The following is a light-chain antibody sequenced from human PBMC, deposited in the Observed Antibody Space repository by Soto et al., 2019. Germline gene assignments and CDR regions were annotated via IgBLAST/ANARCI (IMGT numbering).Light chain of an antibody. Sequence: DIQMNQSPSTLSATAGDRVTITCRASQSISSWLAWYQQKPWKPPKLLIYDASSLERGVPSRFSGSGSGTEFTLTISSLQPDDFATYYCQQYNSYSWTFGQGTKVDNK. CDR1: QSISSW. CDR2: DAS. J-gene: IGKJ1*01. CDR3: QQYNSYSWT. V-gene: IGKV1-5*01.